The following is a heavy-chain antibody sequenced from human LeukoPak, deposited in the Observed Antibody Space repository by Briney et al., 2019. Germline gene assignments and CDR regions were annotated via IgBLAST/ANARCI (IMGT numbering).Heavy chain of an antibody. V-gene: IGHV3-7*01. J-gene: IGHJ3*02. CDR3: ARVNPLWAPGAFDI. CDR2: TKQDGSEK. Sequence: PGGSLRLSCAASGFIFNNYWMTWVRQASGKGLAWVANTKQDGSEKYYADSVKGRFTISRDNVKNLVSLQMSSLRGEDTAVYFCARVNPLWAPGAFDIWGQGTMVAVSS. D-gene: IGHD3-10*01. CDR1: GFIFNNYW.